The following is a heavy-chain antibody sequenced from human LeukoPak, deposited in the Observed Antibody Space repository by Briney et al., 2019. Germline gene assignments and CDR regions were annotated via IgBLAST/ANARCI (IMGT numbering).Heavy chain of an antibody. CDR2: IWYDGSNK. CDR1: GFTFSSYG. D-gene: IGHD3-22*01. J-gene: IGHJ3*02. CDR3: ARDPYDSSGYYYVGVAFDI. Sequence: GGSLRLSCAASGFTFSSYGMHWVRQAPGKGLEWVAVIWYDGSNKYYVDSVKGRFTISRDNAKNSLYLQMNSLRAEDTAVYYCARDPYDSSGYYYVGVAFDIWGQGTMVTVSS. V-gene: IGHV3-33*01.